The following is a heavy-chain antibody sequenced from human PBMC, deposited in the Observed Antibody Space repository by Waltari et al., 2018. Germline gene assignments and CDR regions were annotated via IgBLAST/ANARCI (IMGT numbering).Heavy chain of an antibody. D-gene: IGHD3-10*01. J-gene: IGHJ3*02. CDR1: GFTFSSYE. CDR3: ARDSALTMVRGVSRAFDI. CDR2: ISSSGSTI. V-gene: IGHV3-48*03. Sequence: EVQLVESGGGLVQPGGSLRLSCAASGFTFSSYEMNWVRQAPGTGLEWVSYISSSGSTIYYADSVKGRFTISRDNAKNSLYLQMNSLRAEDTAVYYCARDSALTMVRGVSRAFDIWGQGTMVTVSS.